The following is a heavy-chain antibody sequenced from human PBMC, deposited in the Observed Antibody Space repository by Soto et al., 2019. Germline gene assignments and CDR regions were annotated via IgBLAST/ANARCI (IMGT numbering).Heavy chain of an antibody. D-gene: IGHD6-19*01. CDR1: GVSMSSSIW. Sequence: QVQLQESGPGLVKPSGTLSLTCVVSGVSMSSSIWWSWVRQPPGKGPEWIGEIYQTGSTNYNPSLNSRFSITIDQSKNQFSLNLTSVTAADTPVYFCASRAQWVVHFDYCGHGTLVTVSS. CDR2: IYQTGST. J-gene: IGHJ4*01. V-gene: IGHV4-4*02. CDR3: ASRAQWVVHFDY.